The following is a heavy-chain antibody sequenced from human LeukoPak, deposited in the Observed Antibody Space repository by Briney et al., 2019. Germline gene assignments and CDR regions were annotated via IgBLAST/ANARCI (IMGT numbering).Heavy chain of an antibody. D-gene: IGHD3-22*01. J-gene: IGHJ4*02. CDR3: ARGSYYYYYDSSGYEGTGFDY. Sequence: SETLSLTCTASSDSFSRRTSYWGWLRQPPGKGLEWIGSISYSGSTSYNPSLKSRVTMSVDTSKNQFSLKLSSVTAADTAVYYCARGSYYYYYDSSGYEGTGFDYWGQGTLVTVSS. CDR1: SDSFSRRTSY. V-gene: IGHV4-39*07. CDR2: ISYSGST.